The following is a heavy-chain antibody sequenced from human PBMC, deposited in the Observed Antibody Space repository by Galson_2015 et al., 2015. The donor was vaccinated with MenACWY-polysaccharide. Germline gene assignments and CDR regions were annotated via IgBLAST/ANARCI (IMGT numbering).Heavy chain of an antibody. CDR1: DYSIRSGYS. CDR2: IFHSGTT. CDR3: ARVEKYSGSFYILY. J-gene: IGHJ4*02. V-gene: IGHV4-38-2*01. D-gene: IGHD1-26*01. Sequence: SETLSLTCAVSDYSIRSGYSWGWIRQPPGKGLEWIASIFHSGTTYYNPSLKSRVTISVDTSKNQFSLKLSSVTAADTAVYYCARVEKYSGSFYILYWGQGTLVTVSS.